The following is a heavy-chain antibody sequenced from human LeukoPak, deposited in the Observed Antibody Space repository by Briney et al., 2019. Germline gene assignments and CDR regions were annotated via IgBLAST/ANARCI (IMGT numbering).Heavy chain of an antibody. D-gene: IGHD3-10*01. Sequence: GGSLRLSCAASGFDFSTYAINWDRQAPGKGLEWVSSISTMSNYIFYADSVKGRFTISRDNAKNSLYLQMNSLRAEDTAVYYCARDLGGGYYYGSGTPPFDYWGQGTLVTVSS. CDR2: ISTMSNYI. V-gene: IGHV3-21*01. J-gene: IGHJ4*02. CDR1: GFDFSTYA. CDR3: ARDLGGGYYYGSGTPPFDY.